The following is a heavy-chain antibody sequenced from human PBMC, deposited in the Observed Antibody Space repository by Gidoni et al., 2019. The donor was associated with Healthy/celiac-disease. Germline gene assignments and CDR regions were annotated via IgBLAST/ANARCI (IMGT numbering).Heavy chain of an antibody. Sequence: QVQLQESGPGLVKPSETLSLTCTVSGGSISSYYWIWIRQPPGKGLVWIGYIYYRGSTNYNPSRKSRVTISVDTSKNQFSLKLSSVTAADTAVYYCARHRYCSGGSCYRNYYYYGMDVWGQGTTVTVSS. CDR3: ARHRYCSGGSCYRNYYYYGMDV. CDR1: GGSISSYY. CDR2: IYYRGST. V-gene: IGHV4-59*08. D-gene: IGHD2-15*01. J-gene: IGHJ6*02.